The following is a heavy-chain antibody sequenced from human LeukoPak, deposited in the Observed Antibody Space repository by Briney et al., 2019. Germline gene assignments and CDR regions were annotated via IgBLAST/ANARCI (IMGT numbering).Heavy chain of an antibody. D-gene: IGHD2/OR15-2a*01. Sequence: PSETLSLTCTVSGGSISNYYRSWIRQPPGKGLEWIGYIYASGATNRNPSLKSRVTIAVDTSKSQFSLNLSSVTAADTALYYCARHGKGVTYFYAFDVWGQGTLVTVSS. CDR3: ARHGKGVTYFYAFDV. CDR1: GGSISNYY. V-gene: IGHV4-4*09. CDR2: IYASGAT. J-gene: IGHJ3*01.